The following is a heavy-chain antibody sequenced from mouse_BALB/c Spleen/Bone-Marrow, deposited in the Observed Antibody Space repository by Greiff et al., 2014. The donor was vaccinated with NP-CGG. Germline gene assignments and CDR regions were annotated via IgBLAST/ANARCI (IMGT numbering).Heavy chain of an antibody. CDR1: GFSIKDTY. CDR3: AIYYYGSSGFAY. V-gene: IGHV14-3*02. CDR2: IDPANGNT. J-gene: IGHJ3*01. Sequence: EVQVVESGAELVKPGASVKLPCTASGFSIKDTYMHWVKQRPEQGLEWIGRIDPANGNTKYDPKFQGKATITADTSSNTAYLQLSSLTSEDTAVYYCAIYYYGSSGFAYWGQGTLVTVSA. D-gene: IGHD1-1*01.